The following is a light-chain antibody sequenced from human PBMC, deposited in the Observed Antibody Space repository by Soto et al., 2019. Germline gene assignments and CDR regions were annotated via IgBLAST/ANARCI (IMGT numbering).Light chain of an antibody. V-gene: IGLV1-40*01. CDR2: GNS. Sequence: QSVLTQPPSVSGAPGQRVTISCTGSSSNIGAGYDVHWYQQFPGTAPKLLIYGNSNRPSGVLDVFSGSKSGTSASLAITGLQAEDEADYYCQSYDSTLSGVVFGGGTKLTVL. CDR1: SSNIGAGYD. J-gene: IGLJ2*01. CDR3: QSYDSTLSGVV.